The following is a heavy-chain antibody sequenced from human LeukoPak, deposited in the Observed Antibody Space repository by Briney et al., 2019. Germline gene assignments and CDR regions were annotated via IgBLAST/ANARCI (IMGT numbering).Heavy chain of an antibody. CDR3: ARVLGIAAAGYSDY. D-gene: IGHD6-13*01. CDR2: ISSNGGST. J-gene: IGHJ4*02. V-gene: IGHV3-64*01. Sequence: GSLRLSCAASGFTFSSYAMHWVRQAPGKGLEYVSAISSNGGSTYYANSVKGRFTISRDNSKNTLYLQMGSLRAEDMAVYYCARVLGIAAAGYSDYWGQGTLVTVPS. CDR1: GFTFSSYA.